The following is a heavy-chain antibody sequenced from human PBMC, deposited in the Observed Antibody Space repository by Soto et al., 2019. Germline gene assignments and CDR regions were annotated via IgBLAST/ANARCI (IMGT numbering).Heavy chain of an antibody. V-gene: IGHV1-24*01. D-gene: IGHD3-3*01. Sequence: ASEKVSCKVSGYTLTELSMHWVRQAPGKGLEWMGGFDPEDGETIYAQKFQGRVTMTEDTSTDTAYMELSSLRSEDTAVYYCATDTIFGVVTPRPYYYYGMDVWGQGTTVTVSS. J-gene: IGHJ6*02. CDR3: ATDTIFGVVTPRPYYYYGMDV. CDR1: GYTLTELS. CDR2: FDPEDGET.